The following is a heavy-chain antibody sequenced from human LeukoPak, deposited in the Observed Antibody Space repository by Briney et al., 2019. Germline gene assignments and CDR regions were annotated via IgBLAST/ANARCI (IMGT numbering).Heavy chain of an antibody. D-gene: IGHD2-15*01. CDR1: GFTFTGHN. CDR2: VSISSGTI. J-gene: IGHJ6*02. V-gene: IGHV3-48*04. CDR3: VKDLGSAITSALALDV. Sequence: GGSLRLSCAASGFTFTGHNMNWVRQAPGKGLEWISFVSISSGTIYYADSVKGRFSISRDNRKNLLHLQMDSLRPDDSAVYYCVKDLGSAITSALALDVWGQGTTVTVSS.